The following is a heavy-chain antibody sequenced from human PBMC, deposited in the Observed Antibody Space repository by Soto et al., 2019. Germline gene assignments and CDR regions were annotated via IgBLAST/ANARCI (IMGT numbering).Heavy chain of an antibody. V-gene: IGHV4-30-4*01. CDR3: ARGRYCLTGRCFPNWFDS. Sequence: QVHLLEPGPGLVKPSQTLSLTCSVSGDSISTVDYFWAWIRQPPGQALEYIGYIYKSTTTYYNPSFESRVAISLDTSKSQFSLTVTSVTAADTAVYFCARGRYCLTGRCFPNWFDSWGQGTLVTVSS. D-gene: IGHD2-15*01. J-gene: IGHJ5*01. CDR2: IYKSTTT. CDR1: GDSISTVDYF.